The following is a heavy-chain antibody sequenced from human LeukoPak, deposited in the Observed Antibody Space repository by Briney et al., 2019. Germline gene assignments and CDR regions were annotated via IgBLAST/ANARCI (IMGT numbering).Heavy chain of an antibody. V-gene: IGHV3-23*01. CDR1: GFTFSSYW. D-gene: IGHD6-13*01. Sequence: GGSLRLSCAASGFTFSSYWMHWVRQAPGKGLEWVSAISGSGGSTYYADSVKGRFTISRDNAKNTLYLQMNSLRAEDTAVYYCAKGDRIAAAGSLFDYWGQGTLVTVSS. CDR2: ISGSGGST. CDR3: AKGDRIAAAGSLFDY. J-gene: IGHJ4*02.